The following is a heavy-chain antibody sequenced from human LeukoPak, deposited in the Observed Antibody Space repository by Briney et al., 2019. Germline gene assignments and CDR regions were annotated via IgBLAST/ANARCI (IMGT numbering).Heavy chain of an antibody. Sequence: SETLSLTCAVYGGSLSGHYWNWIRKPPAPGLEWVGVISHSGSTNYNPSLKSRVTISVDTSKNQFSLKLSSVTAADTAVYYCAREDCSTSCHDAFDIWGQGTMVTVSS. V-gene: IGHV4-34*01. CDR2: ISHSGST. J-gene: IGHJ3*02. CDR3: AREDCSTSCHDAFDI. D-gene: IGHD2-2*01. CDR1: GGSLSGHY.